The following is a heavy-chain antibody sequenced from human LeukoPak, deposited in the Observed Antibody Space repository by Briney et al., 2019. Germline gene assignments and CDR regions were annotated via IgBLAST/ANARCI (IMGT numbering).Heavy chain of an antibody. V-gene: IGHV5-51*01. CDR3: ARRVAVAGQEDYFDY. CDR1: GYSFTSYW. CDR2: IYPGDSDT. Sequence: GESLKISCKGSGYSFTSYWIGWVRQMPGKGLEWMGIIYPGDSDTRYSPSFQGQVAISADKSITTGYLQWSSLKASDTAMYYCARRVAVAGQEDYFDYWGQGTLVTVSS. J-gene: IGHJ4*02. D-gene: IGHD6-19*01.